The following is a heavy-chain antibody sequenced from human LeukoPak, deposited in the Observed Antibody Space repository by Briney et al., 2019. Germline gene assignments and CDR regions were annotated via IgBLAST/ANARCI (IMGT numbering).Heavy chain of an antibody. J-gene: IGHJ4*02. CDR2: IYSGGST. Sequence: GGSLRLSCVASGFTVSSNYMSWVRQAPGKGLEWVSVIYSGGSTYYADPVKGRFTISRDNSKNTLYLQMNSLRVEDTAVYYCARDFCSAGSCYPDNWGQGTLVTVSS. V-gene: IGHV3-66*01. CDR1: GFTVSSNY. CDR3: ARDFCSAGSCYPDN. D-gene: IGHD2-15*01.